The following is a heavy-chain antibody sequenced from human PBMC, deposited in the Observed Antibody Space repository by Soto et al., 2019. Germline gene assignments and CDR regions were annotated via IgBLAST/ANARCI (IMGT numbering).Heavy chain of an antibody. CDR3: AKVKVNRVVPAAPPYYFDY. V-gene: IGHV3-23*01. J-gene: IGHJ4*02. D-gene: IGHD2-2*01. CDR1: GFTFSSYA. Sequence: GGSLRLSCAASGFTFSSYAMSWVRQAPGKGLEWVSAISGSGGSTYYADSVKGRFTISRDNSKNTLYLQMNSLRAEDTAVYYCAKVKVNRVVPAAPPYYFDYWGQGTLVTVSS. CDR2: ISGSGGST.